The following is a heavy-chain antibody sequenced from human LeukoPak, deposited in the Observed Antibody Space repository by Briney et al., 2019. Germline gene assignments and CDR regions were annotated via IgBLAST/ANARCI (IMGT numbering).Heavy chain of an antibody. Sequence: GGSLRLSCAASGFTFTNYAMHWVRQTPGKGLEWVALISSDGSKNIYADPVKGRFTVSRDNSKNTLYLQMNSLRAEDTAVYYCASRCGGDCYDNWFDPWGQGTLVTVSS. CDR2: ISSDGSKN. V-gene: IGHV3-30*03. J-gene: IGHJ5*02. D-gene: IGHD2-21*02. CDR1: GFTFTNYA. CDR3: ASRCGGDCYDNWFDP.